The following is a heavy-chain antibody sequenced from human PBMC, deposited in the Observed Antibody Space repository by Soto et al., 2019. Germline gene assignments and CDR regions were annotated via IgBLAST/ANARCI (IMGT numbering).Heavy chain of an antibody. J-gene: IGHJ4*02. CDR2: IIPIFGTA. Sequence: ASVKVSCKASGGTFSSYAISWVRQAPGQGLEWMGGIIPIFGTANYAQKFQGRVTITADESTSTAYMELSSLRSEDTAVYYCARKIPTAYCGGDCQEFEYWGQGTLVTSPQ. CDR1: GGTFSSYA. D-gene: IGHD2-21*02. V-gene: IGHV1-69*13. CDR3: ARKIPTAYCGGDCQEFEY.